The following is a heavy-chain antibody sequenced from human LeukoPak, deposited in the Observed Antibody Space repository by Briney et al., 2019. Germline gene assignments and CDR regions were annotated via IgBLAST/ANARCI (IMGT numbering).Heavy chain of an antibody. D-gene: IGHD3-10*01. CDR3: VRITMVRGVRDYFDY. CDR1: GFTFSSAW. CDR2: ISSSSSYT. J-gene: IGHJ4*02. V-gene: IGHV3-11*03. Sequence: KPGGSLRLSCAASGFTFSSAWMTWVRQAPGKGLEWVSYISSSSSYTNYADSVKGRFTISRDNAKNSLYLQMNSLRAEDTAVYYCVRITMVRGVRDYFDYWGQGTLVTVSS.